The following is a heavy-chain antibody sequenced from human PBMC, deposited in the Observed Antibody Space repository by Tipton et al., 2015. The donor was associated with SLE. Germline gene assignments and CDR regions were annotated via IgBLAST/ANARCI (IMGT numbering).Heavy chain of an antibody. CDR2: INHSGST. J-gene: IGHJ4*02. Sequence: TLSLTCAVYGGSFSGYYWSGIRQPPGKGLEWIGEINHSGSTNYNPSLKSRVTISVDTSKNQFSLKLSSVTAADTAVYYCARGRLIAAAGPFDYWGQGTLVTVSS. D-gene: IGHD6-13*01. CDR3: ARGRLIAAAGPFDY. V-gene: IGHV4-34*01. CDR1: GGSFSGYY.